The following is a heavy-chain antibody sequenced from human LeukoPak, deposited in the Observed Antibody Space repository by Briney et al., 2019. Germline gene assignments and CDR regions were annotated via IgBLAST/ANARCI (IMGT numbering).Heavy chain of an antibody. J-gene: IGHJ4*02. CDR1: GYTFTIYA. D-gene: IGHD3-22*01. CDR2: IDAGNGNT. V-gene: IGHV1-3*01. CDR3: AGGPRDGYYYDSSGFDY. Sequence: ASVTVSCNASGYTFTIYAMHWVRQAPGQRLERMGWIDAGNGNTKNSQKFQGRVTTTRDTSASTAYFELSSPRSEDTAVYYCAGGPRDGYYYDSSGFDYWGQGTLVNVSS.